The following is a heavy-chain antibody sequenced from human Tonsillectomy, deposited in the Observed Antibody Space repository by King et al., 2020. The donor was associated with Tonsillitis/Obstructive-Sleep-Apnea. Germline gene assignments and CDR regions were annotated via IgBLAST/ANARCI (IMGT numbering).Heavy chain of an antibody. CDR2: ISSSSSYI. CDR3: ASDRGVHCSGGSCYSDYFDY. D-gene: IGHD2-15*01. V-gene: IGHV3-21*01. Sequence: VQLVESGGGLVKPGGSLRLSCAASGFTFSSYSMNWVRQAPGKGLEWVSSISSSSSYIYYADSVKGRFTISRDNAKNSLYLQMNSLRAEDTAVYYCASDRGVHCSGGSCYSDYFDYWGQGTLVTVSS. CDR1: GFTFSSYS. J-gene: IGHJ4*02.